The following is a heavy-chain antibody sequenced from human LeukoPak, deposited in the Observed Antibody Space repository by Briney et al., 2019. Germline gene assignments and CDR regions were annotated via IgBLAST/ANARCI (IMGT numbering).Heavy chain of an antibody. V-gene: IGHV3-7*03. CDR3: AKDRGIAVAGCDAFDI. J-gene: IGHJ3*02. D-gene: IGHD6-19*01. CDR2: IKQDGSEK. Sequence: GGSLRLSCAASGFTFSSYWMSWVRQAPGKGLEWVANIKQDGSEKYYVDSVKGRFTISRDNAKNSLYLQMNSLRAEDTAVYYCAKDRGIAVAGCDAFDIWGQGTMVTVSS. CDR1: GFTFSSYW.